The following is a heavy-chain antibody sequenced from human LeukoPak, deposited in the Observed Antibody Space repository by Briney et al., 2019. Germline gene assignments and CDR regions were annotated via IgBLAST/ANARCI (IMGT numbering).Heavy chain of an antibody. Sequence: ETLSLTCAVYGGSFSGYYWSWIRQPPGKGLEWVSSISSSSSYIYYADSVKGQFTISRHNAMDSLYLQMHSLVAQDTAVYYGARVPHHHYYDSGGYAVEGYWGQGTLVTVSS. CDR1: GGSFSGYY. CDR2: ISSSSSYI. J-gene: IGHJ4*02. V-gene: IGHV3-21*01. CDR3: ARVPHHHYYDSGGYAVEGY. D-gene: IGHD3-22*01.